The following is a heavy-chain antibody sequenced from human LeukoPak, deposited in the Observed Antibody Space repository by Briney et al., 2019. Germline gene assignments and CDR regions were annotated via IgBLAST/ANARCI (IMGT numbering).Heavy chain of an antibody. D-gene: IGHD3-10*01. CDR2: INHSGST. Sequence: SETLSLTCAVYGGSFSGYYWSWIRQPPGKGLEWIGEINHSGSTNYNPSLKSRVTISVDTSKNQFSLKLSSVTAADTAVYYCARVDVYYGSVTDYWGQGTLVTASS. V-gene: IGHV4-34*01. CDR3: ARVDVYYGSVTDY. J-gene: IGHJ4*02. CDR1: GGSFSGYY.